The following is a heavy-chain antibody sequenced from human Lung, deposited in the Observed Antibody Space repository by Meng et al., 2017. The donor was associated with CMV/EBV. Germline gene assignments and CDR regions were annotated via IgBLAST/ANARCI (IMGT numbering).Heavy chain of an antibody. CDR1: GFVFRSYV. V-gene: IGHV3-23*01. CDR2: VNRNGDRA. J-gene: IGHJ4*02. CDR3: AKDWASNGDYDYFDS. Sequence: GGSLRLXCAASGFVFRSYVMSWVRQVPGKGLEWVAGVNRNGDRAIYIDSVKGRFTISRDNSKNILYLQMSSLRVEDTAMYYCAKDWASNGDYDYFDSWGPAXQATVSS. D-gene: IGHD4-17*01.